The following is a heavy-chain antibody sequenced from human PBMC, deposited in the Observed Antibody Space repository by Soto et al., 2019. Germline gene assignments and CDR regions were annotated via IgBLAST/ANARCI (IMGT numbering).Heavy chain of an antibody. Sequence: QITLKESGPTLVKPTQVLTLTCSFSGFSLSTLGAGVGWVRQPPGKALEWHALIYWDDDRQYSPSLKTRLTITKDTSKNQVVLTLTNMDPVDTGTYFCAHTQLTTGANAFDVWGQGTIVTVSS. J-gene: IGHJ3*01. CDR2: IYWDDDR. D-gene: IGHD1-1*01. V-gene: IGHV2-5*02. CDR3: AHTQLTTGANAFDV. CDR1: GFSLSTLGAG.